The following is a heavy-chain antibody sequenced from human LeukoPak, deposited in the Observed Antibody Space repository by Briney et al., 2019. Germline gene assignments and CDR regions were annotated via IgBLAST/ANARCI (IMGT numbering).Heavy chain of an antibody. Sequence: PGGSLRLSCAASGFIFSSYWMSWVRQAPGKGLEWMANIKQDGSEKYYVDSVKGRSTISRDNAKNSLYLQMNSLRAEDTAVYYCASLWFGESNYYYGVDVWGKGTTVTVSS. CDR1: GFIFSSYW. CDR3: ASLWFGESNYYYGVDV. CDR2: IKQDGSEK. D-gene: IGHD3-10*01. V-gene: IGHV3-7*03. J-gene: IGHJ6*04.